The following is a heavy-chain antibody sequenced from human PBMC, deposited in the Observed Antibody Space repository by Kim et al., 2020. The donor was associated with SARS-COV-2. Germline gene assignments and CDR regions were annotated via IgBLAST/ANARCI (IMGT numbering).Heavy chain of an antibody. J-gene: IGHJ5*02. V-gene: IGHV2-70*01. Sequence: KYYSTSLKTRLTISKDTSKNQVVLTMTNMDPVDTATYYCARIRRGTISPWGQGTLVTVSS. D-gene: IGHD3-9*01. CDR3: ARIRRGTISP. CDR2: K.